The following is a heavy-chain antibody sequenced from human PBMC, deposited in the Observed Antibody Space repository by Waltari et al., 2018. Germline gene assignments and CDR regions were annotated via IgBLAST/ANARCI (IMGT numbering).Heavy chain of an antibody. J-gene: IGHJ4*02. V-gene: IGHV3-23*01. CDR2: ISGSGGST. CDR3: VKDSGVVVVAANRPSDY. D-gene: IGHD2-15*01. CDR1: GFTFSSYA. Sequence: EVQLLESGGGLVQPGGSLRLSCAASGFTFSSYAMSWVRQAPGKGLEWVSTISGSGGSTYYADSVKGRFTISRDNSKKTLYLQMNSLRAEDTAVYYCVKDSGVVVVAANRPSDYWGQGTLVTVSS.